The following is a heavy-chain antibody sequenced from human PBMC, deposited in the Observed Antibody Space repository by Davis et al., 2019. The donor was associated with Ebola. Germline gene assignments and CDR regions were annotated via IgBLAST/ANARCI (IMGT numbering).Heavy chain of an antibody. V-gene: IGHV4-39*07. CDR3: ARGSYWTPTVTTYYYYYGMDV. D-gene: IGHD4-11*01. CDR1: GGSISSSSYY. J-gene: IGHJ6*02. CDR2: IYYSGST. Sequence: MPSETLSLTCTVSGGSISSSSYYWGWIRQPPGKGLEWTGSIYYSGSTYYNPSLKSRVTISVDTSKNQFSLKLSSVTAADTAVYYCARGSYWTPTVTTYYYYYGMDVWGQGTTVTVSS.